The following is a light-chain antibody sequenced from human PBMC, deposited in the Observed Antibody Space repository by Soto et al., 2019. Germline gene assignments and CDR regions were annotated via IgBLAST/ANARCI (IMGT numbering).Light chain of an antibody. Sequence: DIQMTQSPSTLSASVGDRVTITCRASQSISSWLAWYQQKPGKAPKLLIYKASSLESGVPSRFSGSGSGTEFTLTISSRQPDDFATYYCQQSFTFGSGTKEDIK. CDR3: QQSFT. J-gene: IGKJ3*01. CDR1: QSISSW. V-gene: IGKV1-5*03. CDR2: KAS.